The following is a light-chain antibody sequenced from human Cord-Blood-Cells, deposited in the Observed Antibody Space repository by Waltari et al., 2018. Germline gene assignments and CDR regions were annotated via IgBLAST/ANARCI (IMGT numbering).Light chain of an antibody. CDR3: CSYAGSSTYV. Sequence: QSALTQPASVSGSPGQSLTISCTGTSSDVGCYHLVSWYQQHPGKAPKLMIYEGSKRPSGVSNRFSGSKSGNTASLTISGLQAEDEADYYCCSYAGSSTYVFGTGTKVTVL. J-gene: IGLJ1*01. CDR2: EGS. V-gene: IGLV2-23*01. CDR1: SSDVGCYHL.